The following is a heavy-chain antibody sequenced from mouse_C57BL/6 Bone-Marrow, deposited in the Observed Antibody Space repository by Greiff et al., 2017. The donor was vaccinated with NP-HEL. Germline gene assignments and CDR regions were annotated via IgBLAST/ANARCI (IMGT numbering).Heavy chain of an antibody. V-gene: IGHV5-4*03. Sequence: EVMLVESGGGLVKPGGSLKLSCAASGFTFSSYAMSWVRQTPDKRLEWVAPISDGGRYPYYPDNVKGRFTISRDNAKNNLYLQMSHLKSEDTAMYYCARGKLGRGAIDYWGQGTSDTVPS. D-gene: IGHD4-1*01. CDR1: GFTFSSYA. CDR3: ARGKLGRGAIDY. J-gene: IGHJ4*01. CDR2: ISDGGRYP.